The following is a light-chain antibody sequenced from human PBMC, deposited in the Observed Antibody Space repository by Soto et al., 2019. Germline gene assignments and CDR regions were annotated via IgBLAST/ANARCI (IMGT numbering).Light chain of an antibody. CDR3: QQYNNWPFIT. Sequence: EIVMTQSPATLSVSPGERATLSCRASQSVRGNLAWYQQKPGQSPRLLIYGASSRATGIPARFSGSGSGTEFTLTISSLQSEDLAVYYCQQYNNWPFITFGQGTRLEIK. V-gene: IGKV3-15*01. CDR2: GAS. J-gene: IGKJ5*01. CDR1: QSVRGN.